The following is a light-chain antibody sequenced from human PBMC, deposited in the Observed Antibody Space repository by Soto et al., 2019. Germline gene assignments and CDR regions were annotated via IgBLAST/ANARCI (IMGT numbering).Light chain of an antibody. V-gene: IGKV3-20*01. CDR2: GAS. CDR1: QSVSSSY. J-gene: IGKJ3*01. Sequence: EIVLTQSPGTLSLSPGERATLSCRASQSVSSSYLAWYQQKPGQAPRLLIYGASSRATGIPDRFSCSGSGTDFTLTISRLEPEDFTVYYCQQHGSSLFTFGPGTKVDIK. CDR3: QQHGSSLFT.